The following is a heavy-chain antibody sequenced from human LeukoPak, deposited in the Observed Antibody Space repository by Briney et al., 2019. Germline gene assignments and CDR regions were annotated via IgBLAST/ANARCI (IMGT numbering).Heavy chain of an antibody. CDR2: IFPSGGEI. CDR3: ARVRTGSLFDY. D-gene: IGHD1-26*01. Sequence: PGGSLRLSCAASGFTFSTFAMIWVRQPPGKGLEWVSSIFPSGGEIHYADSVRGRFTISRDNSKSALSLQMNSLRAEDTAIYYCARVRTGSLFDYWGQGTLVTVSS. J-gene: IGHJ4*02. V-gene: IGHV3-23*01. CDR1: GFTFSTFA.